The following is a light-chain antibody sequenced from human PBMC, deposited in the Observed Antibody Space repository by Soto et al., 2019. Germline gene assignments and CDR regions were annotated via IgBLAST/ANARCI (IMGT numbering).Light chain of an antibody. J-gene: IGKJ1*01. Sequence: DIHMTPSPSTLSGSVGDRVTITCRASQTISSWLAWYQQKPGKAPKLLIYKASSLKSGVPSRFSGSGSGTEFTLTISSLQPDDFATYYCQQYKTFSGTFGPGTKVDIK. CDR2: KAS. CDR3: QQYKTFSGT. V-gene: IGKV1-5*03. CDR1: QTISSW.